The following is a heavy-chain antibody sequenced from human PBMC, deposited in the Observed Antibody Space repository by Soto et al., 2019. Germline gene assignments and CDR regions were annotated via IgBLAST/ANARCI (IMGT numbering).Heavy chain of an antibody. CDR1: GGSISSSSYY. Sequence: SSETLSLTCTVSGGSISSSSYYWGWIRHPPGKGLEWIGSIYYSGSTYYNPSHKSRVTISVDTSKNQFSLKLSSVTAADTAVYYCARHRTDIVVVPAAYMDVWGKGTTVT. D-gene: IGHD2-2*01. J-gene: IGHJ6*03. CDR2: IYYSGST. CDR3: ARHRTDIVVVPAAYMDV. V-gene: IGHV4-39*01.